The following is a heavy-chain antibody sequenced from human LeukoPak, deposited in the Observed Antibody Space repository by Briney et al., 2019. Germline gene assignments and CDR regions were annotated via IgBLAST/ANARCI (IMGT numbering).Heavy chain of an antibody. CDR1: GFTFSSSP. J-gene: IGHJ3*02. CDR2: ISGGSRTT. D-gene: IGHD7-27*01. V-gene: IGHV3-48*01. Sequence: GGSLRLSCAASGFTFSSSPMNWVRQAPGKGLEWVSYISGGSRTTYYADSVKGRFTISRDNAKKSLYLEINSLRVEDTAVFYCARDGESPGGAFDIWGQGTMVIVSS. CDR3: ARDGESPGGAFDI.